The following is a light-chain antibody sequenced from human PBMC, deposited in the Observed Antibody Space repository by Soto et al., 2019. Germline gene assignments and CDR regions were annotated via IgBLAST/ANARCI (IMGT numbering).Light chain of an antibody. CDR2: STD. J-gene: IGLJ3*02. V-gene: IGLV1-44*01. CDR3: ATWDDSVNGWV. Sequence: QSVLTQPPSASATPGQRVTISCSGSSSNIRRRSVYWYKQVPGTAPKLLIYSTDLRHSGVPDRFSGSKSGTSASLAITGLQSEDEADYYCATWDDSVNGWVFGGGTKLTVL. CDR1: SSNIRRRS.